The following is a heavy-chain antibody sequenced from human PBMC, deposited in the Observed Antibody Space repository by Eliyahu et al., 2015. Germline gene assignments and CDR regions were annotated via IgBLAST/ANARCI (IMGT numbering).Heavy chain of an antibody. CDR1: GFSIXTSGMG. Sequence: QITLKESGPTLVKPTQTLTLTCTFSGFSIXTSGMGVGWIRQSPGKALEWLALIYWDDDKRYTPSLKSRLTITKDSSKHQVVLTMINLDPVDTGTYYCAHRRYFGSGSYLEHWGPGIAVTVSS. J-gene: IGHJ4*02. V-gene: IGHV2-5*02. CDR2: IYWDDDK. D-gene: IGHD3-10*01. CDR3: AHRRYFGSGSYLEH.